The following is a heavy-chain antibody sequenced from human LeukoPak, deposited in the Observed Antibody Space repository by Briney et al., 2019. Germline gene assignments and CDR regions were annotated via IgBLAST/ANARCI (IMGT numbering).Heavy chain of an antibody. CDR2: ISGSGGST. CDR1: GFTFSSYA. Sequence: GGSLRLSCAASGFTFSSYAMSWVRQAPGQGLEWVSAISGSGGSTYYADSVKGRFTISRDNSKNTLYLEMNSLRAEDTAVYYCARGGVVSAVLGCCFDYWGQGTLVTVSS. J-gene: IGHJ4*02. V-gene: IGHV3-23*01. CDR3: ARGGVVSAVLGCCFDY. D-gene: IGHD2-21*01.